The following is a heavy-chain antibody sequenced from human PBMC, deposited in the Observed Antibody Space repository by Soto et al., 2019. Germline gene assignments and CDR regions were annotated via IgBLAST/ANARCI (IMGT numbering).Heavy chain of an antibody. CDR2: SSAYNGVT. J-gene: IGHJ4*02. V-gene: IGHV1-18*01. CDR1: GYTFTSYG. CDR3: ARGPRSGYCSVGSCHYFDY. D-gene: IGHD2-15*01. Sequence: QVQLVQSGGEVKKPGASVKVSCKASGYTFTSYGITWVRQAPGQGLEWMGWSSAYNGVTKYAQKFQDRVTMTTDTSTSTAYMELMSLRSDDTAVYYCARGPRSGYCSVGSCHYFDYWGQGTLVTVSS.